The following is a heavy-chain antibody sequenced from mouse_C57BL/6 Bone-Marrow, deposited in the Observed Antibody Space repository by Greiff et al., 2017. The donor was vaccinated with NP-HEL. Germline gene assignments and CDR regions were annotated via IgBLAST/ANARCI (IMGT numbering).Heavy chain of an antibody. V-gene: IGHV1-26*01. J-gene: IGHJ2*01. CDR3: ARGDYDGYYPDY. CDR2: INPNNGGT. Sequence: EVQLQQSGPELVKPGASVKISCKASGYTFTDYYMNWVKQSHGKSLEWIGDINPNNGGTSYNQKFKGKATLTVDKSSSTAYMELRSLTSEDSAVYYCARGDYDGYYPDYWGQGTTLTVSS. D-gene: IGHD2-3*01. CDR1: GYTFTDYY.